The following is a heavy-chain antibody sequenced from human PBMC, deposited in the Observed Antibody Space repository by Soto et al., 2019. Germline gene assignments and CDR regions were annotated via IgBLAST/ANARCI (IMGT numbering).Heavy chain of an antibody. CDR2: INHSGST. CDR1: GGSFSCYY. CDR3: ASRGRAATPNYYYGMDV. J-gene: IGHJ6*02. D-gene: IGHD2-15*01. Sequence: PSETLSLTCAVYGGSFSCYYWSWIRQPPGKGLEWIGEINHSGSTNYNPSLKSRVTISVDTSKNQFSLKLSSVTAADTAVYYCASRGRAATPNYYYGMDVWGQGTTVTVSS. V-gene: IGHV4-34*01.